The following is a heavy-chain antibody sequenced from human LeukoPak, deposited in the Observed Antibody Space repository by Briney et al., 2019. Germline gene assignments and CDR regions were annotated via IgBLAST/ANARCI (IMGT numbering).Heavy chain of an antibody. CDR3: ARDGRRSPIDY. CDR2: IYYSGST. CDR1: GGSLSSGNYY. J-gene: IGHJ4*02. Sequence: SQTLSLTCTLSGGSLSSGNYYWSSIRQPPGKGLEWIGYIYYSGSTSYNPSLKSRVSISVHTSKNHDSLKLTSVTAADTAVYYCARDGRRSPIDYWGQGTLVTVSS. V-gene: IGHV4-30-4*01.